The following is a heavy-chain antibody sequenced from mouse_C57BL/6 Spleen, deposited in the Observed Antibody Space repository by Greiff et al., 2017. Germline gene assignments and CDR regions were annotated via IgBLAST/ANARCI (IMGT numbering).Heavy chain of an antibody. CDR2: INPNNGGT. CDR3: ARSDYGRSCWDVDV. D-gene: IGHD1-1*01. V-gene: IGHV1-18*01. CDR1: GYTFTDYN. Sequence: EVQVVESGPELVKPGASVKIPCKASGYTFTDYNMDWVKQSPGKSLEWIGDINPNNGGTIYNQKFKGKATLTVDKSSSTAYLALRSQTSEDTAVYDCARSDYGRSCWDVDVWGKGTTVTVSS. J-gene: IGHJ1*03.